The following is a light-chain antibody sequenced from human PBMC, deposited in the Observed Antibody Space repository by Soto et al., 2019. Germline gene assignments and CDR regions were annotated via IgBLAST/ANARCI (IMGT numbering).Light chain of an antibody. J-gene: IGLJ1*01. CDR3: CSYAGSSTYV. Sequence: ALTQPASVSGSPGQSITISCTGTSSDVGSYNLVSWYQQHPGKAPKLMIYEVSKRPSGVSNRFSGSKSGNTASLTNSGLQAEDEADYYCCSYAGSSTYVFGTGTKVTVL. CDR2: EVS. V-gene: IGLV2-23*02. CDR1: SSDVGSYNL.